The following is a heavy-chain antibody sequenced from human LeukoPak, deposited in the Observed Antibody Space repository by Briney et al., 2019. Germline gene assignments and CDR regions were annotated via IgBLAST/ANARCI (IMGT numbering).Heavy chain of an antibody. CDR2: ISYDGSNK. J-gene: IGHJ3*02. CDR1: GFTFSSYA. CDR3: AKGNPNDAFDI. V-gene: IGHV3-30-3*01. Sequence: PGGSLRLSCAASGFTFSSYAMHWVRQAPGKGLEWVAVISYDGSNKYYADSVKGRFTISRDNSKNTLYLQMNSLRAEDTAVYYCAKGNPNDAFDIWGQGTMVTVSS. D-gene: IGHD1-14*01.